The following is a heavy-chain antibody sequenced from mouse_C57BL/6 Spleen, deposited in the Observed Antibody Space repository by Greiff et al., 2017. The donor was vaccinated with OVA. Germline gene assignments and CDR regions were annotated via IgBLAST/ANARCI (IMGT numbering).Heavy chain of an antibody. CDR1: GYTFTSYW. CDR3: ARGPTGTRAFSY. D-gene: IGHD4-1*01. CDR2: IDPSDSYT. Sequence: QVQLQQPGAELVRPGTSVKLSCKASGYTFTSYWMHWVKQRPGQGLEWIGVIDPSDSYTNYNQKFKGKATLTVDTSSSTAYMQLSSLTSEDSAVYYCARGPTGTRAFSYWGQGTLVTVSA. V-gene: IGHV1-59*01. J-gene: IGHJ3*01.